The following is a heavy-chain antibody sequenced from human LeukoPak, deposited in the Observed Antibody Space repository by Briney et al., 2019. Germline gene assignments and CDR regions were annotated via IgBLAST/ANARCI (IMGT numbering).Heavy chain of an antibody. J-gene: IGHJ6*02. Sequence: SETLSLTCTVSDCSISSYYWTWIRQSPGNGLEWIGFIHHTARTNYSPSLPSRVTISLATSKSRFALRLRSVTAADAAVYYCAGEQWRPPYYSFGLDVGGQGTTAIVSS. CDR1: DCSISSYY. D-gene: IGHD2-8*01. V-gene: IGHV4-59*01. CDR3: AGEQWRPPYYSFGLDV. CDR2: IHHTART.